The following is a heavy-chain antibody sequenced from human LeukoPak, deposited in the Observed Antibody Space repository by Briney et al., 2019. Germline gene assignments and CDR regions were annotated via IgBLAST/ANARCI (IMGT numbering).Heavy chain of an antibody. D-gene: IGHD5-18*01. V-gene: IGHV3-30*18. Sequence: PGRSLRLSCAASGFTFGSYGMHWVRQAPGKGLEWVAVISYDGSNKYYADSVKGRFTISRDNSKNTLYLQMNSLRAEDTAVYYCAKDPQLWLTVGAFDIWGQGTMVTVSS. CDR2: ISYDGSNK. J-gene: IGHJ3*02. CDR3: AKDPQLWLTVGAFDI. CDR1: GFTFGSYG.